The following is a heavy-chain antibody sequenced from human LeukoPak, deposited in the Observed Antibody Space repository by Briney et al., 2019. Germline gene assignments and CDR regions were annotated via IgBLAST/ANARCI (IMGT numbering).Heavy chain of an antibody. V-gene: IGHV1-46*01. CDR3: ARGIATAGYDY. CDR2: INPRGGTT. J-gene: IGHJ4*02. Sequence: ASVQVSCKASGYTFTSYYLHWVRQAPGQGLEWMGIINPRGGTTSFAQKFQGRVTMTRDTSTSTVYMDLSSLRSDDTAVYYCARGIATAGYDYWGQGTLVTVSS. CDR1: GYTFTSYY. D-gene: IGHD6-13*01.